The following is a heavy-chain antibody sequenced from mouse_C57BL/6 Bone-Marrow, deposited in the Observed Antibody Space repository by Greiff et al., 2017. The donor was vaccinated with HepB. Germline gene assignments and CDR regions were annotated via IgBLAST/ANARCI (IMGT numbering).Heavy chain of an antibody. Sequence: EVQLVESGGDLVKPVGSLKLSCAASGFTFSSYGMSWVRQTPDKRLEWVATISSGGSYTYYPDSVKGRFTISRDNAKNTLYLQMSSLKSEDTAMYYCARANSTTVVSYWGQGTLVTVSA. V-gene: IGHV5-6*01. J-gene: IGHJ3*01. D-gene: IGHD1-1*01. CDR3: ARANSTTVVSY. CDR2: ISSGGSYT. CDR1: GFTFSSYG.